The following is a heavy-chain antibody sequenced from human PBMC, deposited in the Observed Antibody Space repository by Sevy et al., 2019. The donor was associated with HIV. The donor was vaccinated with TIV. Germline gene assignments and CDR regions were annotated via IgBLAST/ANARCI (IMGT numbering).Heavy chain of an antibody. J-gene: IGHJ4*02. CDR2: ISYTGST. V-gene: IGHV4-31*03. CDR1: GGSISSGASY. CDR3: ARETARGWLQLAEYFDF. D-gene: IGHD5-12*01. Sequence: SETLSLTCSVSGGSISSGASYWSWIRQHPGKGLEWIGYISYTGSTSYNPSLKSRVTISLDTSKSQFSLKLSSVTAADTAVYYCARETARGWLQLAEYFDFWGQGTLVTVSS.